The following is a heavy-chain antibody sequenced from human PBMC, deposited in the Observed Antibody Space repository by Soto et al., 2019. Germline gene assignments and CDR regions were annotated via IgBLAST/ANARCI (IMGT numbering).Heavy chain of an antibody. CDR3: AKDTLLSLWFGSPTRGMDV. Sequence: GGSLRLSCAASGFTFSSYGMHWVRQAPGKGLEWVAVISYDGSNKYYADSVKGRFTISRDNSKNTLYLQMNSLRAEDTAVYYCAKDTLLSLWFGSPTRGMDVWGQGTTVTVSS. CDR1: GFTFSSYG. J-gene: IGHJ6*02. V-gene: IGHV3-30*18. D-gene: IGHD3-10*01. CDR2: ISYDGSNK.